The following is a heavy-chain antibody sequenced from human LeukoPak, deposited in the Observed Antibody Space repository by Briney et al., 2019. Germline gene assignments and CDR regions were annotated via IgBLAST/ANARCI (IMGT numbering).Heavy chain of an antibody. Sequence: PGGSLRLSCAASGFTFSSYSMNWVRQAPGKGLEWVSSISSSSSYIYYADSMKGRFTISRDNAKISLYLQMNSLRAEDTAVYYCAELGITMIGGVWGKGTTVTISS. V-gene: IGHV3-21*01. CDR3: AELGITMIGGV. CDR2: ISSSSSYI. D-gene: IGHD3-10*02. J-gene: IGHJ6*04. CDR1: GFTFSSYS.